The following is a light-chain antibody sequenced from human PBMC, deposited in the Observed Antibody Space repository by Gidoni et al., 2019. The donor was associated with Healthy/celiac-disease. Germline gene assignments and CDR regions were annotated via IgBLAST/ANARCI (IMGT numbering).Light chain of an antibody. CDR1: KLGDKY. CDR2: QDS. Sequence: SYELTQPPSVSVSPGQTASITCYGDKLGDKYACWSQQKPGQSPVLVIYQDSKRPSGIPERFSGSNSGNTATLTISGTQAMDEADYYCQAWDSSTAVFGGGTKLTVL. J-gene: IGLJ2*01. V-gene: IGLV3-1*01. CDR3: QAWDSSTAV.